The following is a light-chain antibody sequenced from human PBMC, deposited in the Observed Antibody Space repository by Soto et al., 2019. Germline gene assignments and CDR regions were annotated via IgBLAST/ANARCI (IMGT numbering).Light chain of an antibody. CDR3: GTWDSGLTVGI. CDR2: DND. J-gene: IGLJ2*01. V-gene: IGLV1-51*01. CDR1: ASNVGTQF. Sequence: QAVLTQPPSVSAAPGQSVTISCSGSASNVGTQFVSWYQQLPGAAPKLLIYDNDKRPSDIPDRFSGSKSDTSATLTINGLQTGDAADYYCGTWDSGLTVGIFGGGTKLTVL.